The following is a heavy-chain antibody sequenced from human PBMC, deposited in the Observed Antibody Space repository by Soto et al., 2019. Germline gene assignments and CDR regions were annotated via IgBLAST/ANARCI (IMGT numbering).Heavy chain of an antibody. CDR3: ARDISGWPRDYYYYYGMDV. CDR1: GGTFSSYA. CDR2: IIPIFGTA. Sequence: GASVKVSCKASGGTFSSYAISWVRQAPGQGLEWMGGIIPIFGTANYAQKFQGRVTITADESTSTAYMELSSLRSEDTAVYYCARDISGWPRDYYYYYGMDVWGQGTTVTVS. V-gene: IGHV1-69*13. J-gene: IGHJ6*02. D-gene: IGHD6-19*01.